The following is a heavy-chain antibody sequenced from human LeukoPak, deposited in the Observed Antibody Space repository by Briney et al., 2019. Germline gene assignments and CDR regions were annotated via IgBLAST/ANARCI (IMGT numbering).Heavy chain of an antibody. Sequence: SVKVSCKASGGTFSSYAISWVRQAPGQGLEWMGGIIPIFGTANYAQKFQGRVTITADESTSTAYMELSSLRSEDTAVYYCARGAAVTTFYYYYYMDVWGKGTTVTVSS. V-gene: IGHV1-69*01. CDR3: ARGAAVTTFYYYYYMDV. CDR1: GGTFSSYA. D-gene: IGHD4-17*01. J-gene: IGHJ6*03. CDR2: IIPIFGTA.